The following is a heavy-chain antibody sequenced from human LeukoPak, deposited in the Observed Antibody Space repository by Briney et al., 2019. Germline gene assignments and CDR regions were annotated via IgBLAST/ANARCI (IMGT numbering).Heavy chain of an antibody. J-gene: IGHJ3*02. Sequence: PGRSLRLSCAASGFTFSSYGMHWVRQAPGKGLEWVAVISYDGSNKYYADSVKGRFTISRDNSKNMLYLQMNSLRAEDTAVYYCAKEGYDILTGYDAFDIWGQGTMVTVSS. CDR1: GFTFSSYG. V-gene: IGHV3-30*18. CDR2: ISYDGSNK. CDR3: AKEGYDILTGYDAFDI. D-gene: IGHD3-9*01.